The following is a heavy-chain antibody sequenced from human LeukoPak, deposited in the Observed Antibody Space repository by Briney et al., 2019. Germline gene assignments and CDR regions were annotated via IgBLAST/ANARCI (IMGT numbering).Heavy chain of an antibody. Sequence: GGSLRLSCSASGFTFRRYWMSWARQASGKGLEWVANIKQDGSEKYYVDSVKGRFTISRDNAKNSLYLQMNSLRAEDTAVYYCVGLGENYWGQGTLVTVSS. D-gene: IGHD3-10*01. J-gene: IGHJ4*02. CDR3: VGLGENY. CDR1: GFTFRRYW. CDR2: IKQDGSEK. V-gene: IGHV3-7*02.